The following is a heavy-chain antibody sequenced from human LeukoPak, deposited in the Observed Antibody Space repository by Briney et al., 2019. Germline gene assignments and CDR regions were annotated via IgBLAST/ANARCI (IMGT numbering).Heavy chain of an antibody. CDR1: GYTFTSYD. Sequence: GASVKVSCKASGYTFTSYDINWVRQATGQGLEWMGWMNPNSGNTGYAQKFQGRVTMTRNTSISTAYMELSSLRSEDTAVYYCAGRYSGSYTLHPFDYWGQGTLVTVSS. D-gene: IGHD1-26*01. V-gene: IGHV1-8*01. J-gene: IGHJ4*02. CDR2: MNPNSGNT. CDR3: AGRYSGSYTLHPFDY.